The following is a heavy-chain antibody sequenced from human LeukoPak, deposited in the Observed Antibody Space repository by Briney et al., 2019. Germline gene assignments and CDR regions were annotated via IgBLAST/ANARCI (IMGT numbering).Heavy chain of an antibody. Sequence: GGSLRLSCAASGFTFSSYAMTWVRQAPGKGLEWVSSMSSGGSYIYYADSVRGRFTISRDNSKNTLYLQMNSLRAEDTAVYYCAKGWRRDGYNGRFDYWGQGTLVTVSS. V-gene: IGHV3-23*01. CDR1: GFTFSSYA. D-gene: IGHD5-24*01. J-gene: IGHJ4*02. CDR2: MSSGGSYI. CDR3: AKGWRRDGYNGRFDY.